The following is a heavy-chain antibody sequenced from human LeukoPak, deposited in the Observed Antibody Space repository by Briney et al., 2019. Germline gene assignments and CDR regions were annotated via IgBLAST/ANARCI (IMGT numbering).Heavy chain of an antibody. J-gene: IGHJ6*02. V-gene: IGHV3-23*01. CDR3: AKGDYYDSSGYYYLLLGMDV. D-gene: IGHD3-22*01. CDR2: ISTNGDRT. Sequence: GGSLRLSCAASGLTFSNYAMTWVRQAPGKGLEWVSAISTNGDRTYYADSVKGRFTISRDNSKNTLYLQMNSLRAEDTAVYYCAKGDYYDSSGYYYLLLGMDVWGQGTTVTVSS. CDR1: GLTFSNYA.